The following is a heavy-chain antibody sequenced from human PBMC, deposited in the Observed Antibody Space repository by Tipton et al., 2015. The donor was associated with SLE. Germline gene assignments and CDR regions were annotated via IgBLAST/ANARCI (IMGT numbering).Heavy chain of an antibody. V-gene: IGHV4-4*02. D-gene: IGHD5-12*01. Sequence: TLSLTCTVSGGSISSNTWWNWVRQPPGMGLEWIGEIHHRGTTNYNPSLKSRVTISVDKSKSQFSLRLISVTAADTAVYYCAREKSGHGYFDSWGQGSLVTVSS. CDR2: IHHRGTT. J-gene: IGHJ4*02. CDR3: AREKSGHGYFDS. CDR1: GGSISSNTW.